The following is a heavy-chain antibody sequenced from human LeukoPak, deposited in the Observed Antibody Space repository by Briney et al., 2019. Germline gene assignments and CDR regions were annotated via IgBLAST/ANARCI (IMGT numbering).Heavy chain of an antibody. CDR1: GGSISIYY. Sequence: PSETLYLTCTVSGGSISIYYRSRIRQPAGKGLEWIGRIYTSGSTNYNPSLKSRVTMSVDTSKNQFSLKLSSVTAADTAVYYCAREKGIAVAGTLSDWFDPRGQGTLVTVSS. CDR3: AREKGIAVAGTLSDWFDP. D-gene: IGHD6-19*01. V-gene: IGHV4-4*07. CDR2: IYTSGST. J-gene: IGHJ5*02.